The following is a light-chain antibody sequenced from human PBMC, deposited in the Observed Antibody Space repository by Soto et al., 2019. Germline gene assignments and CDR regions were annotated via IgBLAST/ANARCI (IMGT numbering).Light chain of an antibody. CDR3: SSYTSSSTLAV. Sequence: QSALTQPASVSGSPGQSITISCTGTSSDVGGYNYVSWYQQHPGKAPKLMIYEVSNRPSGVSNRFSDSKSGNTASLTISGLQAEDEADYYCSSYTSSSTLAVFGGGTPLTVL. J-gene: IGLJ7*01. CDR1: SSDVGGYNY. CDR2: EVS. V-gene: IGLV2-14*01.